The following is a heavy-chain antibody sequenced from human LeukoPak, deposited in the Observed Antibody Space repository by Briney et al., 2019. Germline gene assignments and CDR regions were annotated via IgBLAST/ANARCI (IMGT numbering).Heavy chain of an antibody. J-gene: IGHJ4*02. Sequence: GGSLRLACVASGFTVGNNYVTWVRQAPGKGLEWVSYISSRGTTKHYADSVKGRFTISRDNAKNALYLQMNSLRVEDTAVYYCANFEPGYTSSWYAEFWGQGTLVTVSS. D-gene: IGHD6-13*01. CDR1: GFTVGNNY. CDR3: ANFEPGYTSSWYAEF. CDR2: ISSRGTTK. V-gene: IGHV3-11*01.